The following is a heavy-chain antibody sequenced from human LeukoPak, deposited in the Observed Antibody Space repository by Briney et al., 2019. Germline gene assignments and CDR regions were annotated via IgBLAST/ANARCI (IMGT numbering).Heavy chain of an antibody. D-gene: IGHD3-10*01. CDR3: ARVIRRFGEFSSDY. V-gene: IGHV3-48*02. CDR2: ISSRSSSI. J-gene: IGHJ4*02. Sequence: GGSLRLSCVVSGFTFSNYSMNWVRQAPGKGLEWVSYISSRSSSIYYLDSVKGRFTIPRDNAKNSLYLQMNSLRDEDTAVYYCARVIRRFGEFSSDYWGQGTLVTVSS. CDR1: GFTFSNYS.